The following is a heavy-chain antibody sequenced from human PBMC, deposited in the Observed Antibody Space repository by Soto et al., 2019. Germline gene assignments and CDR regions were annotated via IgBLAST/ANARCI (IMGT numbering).Heavy chain of an antibody. CDR1: GGTFSSYT. V-gene: IGHV1-69*02. J-gene: IGHJ4*01. CDR3: ARAHPSDSGYDLAEELD. CDR2: IIPILGIA. D-gene: IGHD5-12*01. Sequence: SVKVSCKASGGTFSSYTISWVRQAPGQGLEWMGRIIPILGIANYAQKFQGRVTITADKSTSTAYMELSSLRSEDTAVYYRARAHPSDSGYDLAEELDWGQ.